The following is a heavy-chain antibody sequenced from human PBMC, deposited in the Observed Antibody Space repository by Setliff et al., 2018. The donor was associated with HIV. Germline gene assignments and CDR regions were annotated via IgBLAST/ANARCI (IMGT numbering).Heavy chain of an antibody. CDR3: VRRATAAEVFDY. D-gene: IGHD6-13*01. CDR1: GYTFTSYS. J-gene: IGHJ4*02. V-gene: IGHV1-3*04. Sequence: ASVKVSCKASGYTFTSYSMHWVRQAPGQRLEWMGWLRTGTGDTSYSVKFQGRLTITRDTSANTAYMELSNLRPEDTAVYYCVRRATAAEVFDYWGQGTLVTVSS. CDR2: LRTGTGDT.